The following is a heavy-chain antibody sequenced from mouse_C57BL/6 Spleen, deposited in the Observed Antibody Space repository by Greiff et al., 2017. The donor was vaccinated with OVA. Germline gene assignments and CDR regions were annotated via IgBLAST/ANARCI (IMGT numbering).Heavy chain of an antibody. CDR2: IWSGGST. CDR3: ARNGFYAMDY. V-gene: IGHV2-2*01. CDR1: GFSLTSYG. J-gene: IGHJ4*01. Sequence: QVQLKESGPSLVQPSQSLSITCTVSGFSLTSYGVHWVRQSPGKGLEWLGVIWSGGSTDYTAAFISRLSISKDNSKSQVFFKMNSLQADDTAIYYCARNGFYAMDYWGQGTSVTVSS.